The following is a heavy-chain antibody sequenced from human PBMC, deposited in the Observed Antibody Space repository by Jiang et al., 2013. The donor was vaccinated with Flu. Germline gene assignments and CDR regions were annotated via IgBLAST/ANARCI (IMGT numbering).Heavy chain of an antibody. D-gene: IGHD7-27*01. J-gene: IGHJ4*02. CDR3: TREGNWGAIDY. CDR1: GDSVSSNSAT. Sequence: QTLSLTCAISGDSVSSNSATWTWIRQSPSRGLEWLGRTYYRSKWYADYALSVKGRISINPDTSKNQVSLHLNSVTPEDTGVYYCTREGNWGAIDYWGQGTLVTVSS. V-gene: IGHV6-1*01. CDR2: TYYRSKWYA.